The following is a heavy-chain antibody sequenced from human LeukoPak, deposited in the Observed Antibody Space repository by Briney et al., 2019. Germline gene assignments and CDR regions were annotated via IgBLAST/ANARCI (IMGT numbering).Heavy chain of an antibody. CDR2: MSPTSGGT. Sequence: ASVEVSCKASGYTFADYYMHWVRQAPGQGLEWMGRMSPTSGGTNYAPKFQGRVTMTRDTSISTAYMELSSLRSDDTAIYYCARDDGLDYWGQGTLVTVSS. V-gene: IGHV1-2*06. CDR3: ARDDGLDY. J-gene: IGHJ4*02. CDR1: GYTFADYY.